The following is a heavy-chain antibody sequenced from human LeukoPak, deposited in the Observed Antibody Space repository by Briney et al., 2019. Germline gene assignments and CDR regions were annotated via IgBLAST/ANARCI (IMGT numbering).Heavy chain of an antibody. CDR1: GGSIRNYY. CDR3: ARSSPLWPDY. Sequence: PSETLSLTCTVSGGSIRNYYWSWIRQPPGKGLEWIGYIYYSGSTNYNPSLKSRVTISVDTSKNQFSLKLSSVTAADTAVYYCARSSPLWPDYWGQGTLVTVSS. V-gene: IGHV4-59*01. CDR2: IYYSGST. J-gene: IGHJ4*02. D-gene: IGHD5-18*01.